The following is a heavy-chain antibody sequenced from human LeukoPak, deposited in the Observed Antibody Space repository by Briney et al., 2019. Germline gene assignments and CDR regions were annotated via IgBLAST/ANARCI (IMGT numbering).Heavy chain of an antibody. CDR1: GFTFSGYW. D-gene: IGHD3-3*01. CDR2: IDNDGHGI. CDR3: AAGGGWDPSFGVVTHIDA. V-gene: IGHV3-74*01. J-gene: IGHJ6*03. Sequence: QTGGSLRLSCVTSGFTFSGYWMHWVRQGPEKGLELVSRIDNDGHGIIYADSVKGRFTTSRDNVKNTLYLQMNSLGVEDTAVYYCAAGGGWDPSFGVVTHIDAWGKGTTVVVS.